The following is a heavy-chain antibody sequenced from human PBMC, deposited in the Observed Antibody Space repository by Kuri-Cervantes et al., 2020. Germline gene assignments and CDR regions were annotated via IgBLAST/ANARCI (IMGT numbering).Heavy chain of an antibody. V-gene: IGHV1-18*01. CDR3: ARGDILTGYYAPHYYGMDV. CDR2: ISAYNGNT. CDR1: GYTFTSYA. D-gene: IGHD3-9*01. Sequence: ASVKVSCKASGYTFTSYAMNWVRQAPGQGLEWMGWISAYNGNTNYAQKLQGRVTMTTDTSTSTVYMELSSLRSEDTAVYYCARGDILTGYYAPHYYGMDVWGQGTTVTVSS. J-gene: IGHJ6*02.